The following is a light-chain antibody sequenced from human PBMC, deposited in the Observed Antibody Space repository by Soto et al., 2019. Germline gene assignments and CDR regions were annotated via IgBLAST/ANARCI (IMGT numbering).Light chain of an antibody. V-gene: IGKV1-39*01. J-gene: IGKJ4*01. CDR3: QQSYRTPLT. CDR1: QSISNY. Sequence: DIQMTQSPSSLSASVGDRVTITCRASQSISNYLNWYQRKPGKAPEFLIYAASILQSGVPSRFSGSGSGTDFTLTISRLQPEDFATYYCQQSYRTPLTFGGGTKVEMK. CDR2: AAS.